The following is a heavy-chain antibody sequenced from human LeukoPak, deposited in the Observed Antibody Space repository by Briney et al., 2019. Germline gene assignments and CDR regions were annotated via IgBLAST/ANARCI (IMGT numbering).Heavy chain of an antibody. CDR3: ARDSYRALEY. J-gene: IGHJ4*02. D-gene: IGHD1-14*01. V-gene: IGHV3-7*01. CDR1: GFTFSSHW. Sequence: GGSLRLSCAASGFTFSSHWMNWVRQAPGKGLEWVAHINQDGSEKYYVDSVKGRFTISRDNAKNSLYLQMNSLRAEDTAVYYCARDSYRALEYWGQGTVVTVS. CDR2: INQDGSEK.